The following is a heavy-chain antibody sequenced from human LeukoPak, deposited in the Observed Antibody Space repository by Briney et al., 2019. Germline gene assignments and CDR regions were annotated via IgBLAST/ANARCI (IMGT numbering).Heavy chain of an antibody. CDR2: IYYSGST. V-gene: IGHV4-30-4*01. CDR3: ARDRVDSYGSGSYHIFDY. CDR1: GGSISSYY. Sequence: PSETLSLTCTVSGGSISSYYWSWIRQPPGKGLEWIGYIYYSGSTYYNPSLKSRVTISVDTSTNQFSLKLSSVTAADTAVYYCARDRVDSYGSGSYHIFDYWGQGTLVTVSS. D-gene: IGHD3-10*01. J-gene: IGHJ4*02.